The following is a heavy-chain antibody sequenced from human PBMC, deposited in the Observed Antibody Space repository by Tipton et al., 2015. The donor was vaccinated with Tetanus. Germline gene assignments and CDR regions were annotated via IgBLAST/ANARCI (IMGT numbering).Heavy chain of an antibody. D-gene: IGHD6-6*01. CDR2: IYYSGST. CDR1: GGSISSYY. V-gene: IGHV4-59*08. J-gene: IGHJ5*02. CDR3: ARHYPPSGAARTHQIPNWFDP. Sequence: QLVQSGPEVKPSETLSLTCTVSGGSISSYYWSWIRQPPGKGLEWIGYIYYSGSTNYNPSLKSRVTISVDTSKNQFSLKLSSVTAADTAVYYCARHYPPSGAARTHQIPNWFDPWGQGTLVTVSS.